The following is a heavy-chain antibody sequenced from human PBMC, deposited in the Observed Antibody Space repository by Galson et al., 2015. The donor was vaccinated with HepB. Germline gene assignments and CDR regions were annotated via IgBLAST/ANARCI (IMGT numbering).Heavy chain of an antibody. CDR1: GFSLNNHKMS. CDR3: ARGLRWFDS. J-gene: IGHJ5*01. Sequence: PALVKPTQTLTLTCILSGFSLNNHKMSVSWFRQPPGKALEWLARIDWDDDTYYATALRTRLIISKDTSKNQVVLTMTNMDPVDTATYYCARGLRWFDSWGQGTLVTVSS. V-gene: IGHV2-70*11. CDR2: IDWDDDT. D-gene: IGHD2-15*01.